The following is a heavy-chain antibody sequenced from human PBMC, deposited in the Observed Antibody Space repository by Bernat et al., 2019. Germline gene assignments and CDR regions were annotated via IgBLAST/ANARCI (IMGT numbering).Heavy chain of an antibody. Sequence: QVQLVESGGGVVQPGTSLRLSCAASGFTFGSYGMHWVRQAPGKGLEWVAVIWYDGSNKYYADSVKGRFTISRDNSKNTLYLQMNSLRAEDTAVYYCARGQNWNQLYRPNPLDYWGQGTLVTVSS. J-gene: IGHJ4*02. V-gene: IGHV3-33*01. D-gene: IGHD1-1*01. CDR1: GFTFGSYG. CDR3: ARGQNWNQLYRPNPLDY. CDR2: IWYDGSNK.